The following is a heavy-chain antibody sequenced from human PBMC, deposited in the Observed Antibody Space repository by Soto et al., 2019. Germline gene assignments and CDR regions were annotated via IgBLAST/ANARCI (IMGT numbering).Heavy chain of an antibody. V-gene: IGHV3-30*18. CDR2: ISFDGSNT. D-gene: IGHD3-10*01. CDR1: GFTFSSYG. Sequence: QVQLVESGGGVVQPGRSLRLSCAASGFTFSSYGMHWVRQAPGKGLEWVAVISFDGSNTYYADSVKGRVTISRDNSKNTLYLQMHSLRAEDTAVYYCAKDSTRGTRAHYYYYYAMDVWGQGTTVTVSS. CDR3: AKDSTRGTRAHYYYYYAMDV. J-gene: IGHJ6*02.